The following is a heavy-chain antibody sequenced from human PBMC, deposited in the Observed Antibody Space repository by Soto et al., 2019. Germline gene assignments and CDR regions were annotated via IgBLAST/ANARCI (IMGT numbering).Heavy chain of an antibody. D-gene: IGHD2-2*01. Sequence: ASVKVSCKASGYTFTGYYMHWVRQAPGQGLEWMGWINPNSGGTNYAQKFQGRVTMTRDTSISTAYMELSRLRSDDTAMYYCARGDIVVERSMGVWGQGTTVTVSS. CDR1: GYTFTGYY. CDR2: INPNSGGT. J-gene: IGHJ6*02. V-gene: IGHV1-2*02. CDR3: ARGDIVVERSMGV.